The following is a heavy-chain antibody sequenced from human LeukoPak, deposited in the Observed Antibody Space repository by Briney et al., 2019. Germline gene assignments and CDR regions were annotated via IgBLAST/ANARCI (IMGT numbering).Heavy chain of an antibody. D-gene: IGHD2-15*01. V-gene: IGHV3-48*04. CDR2: TSGSSSPM. CDR1: GFTPSSFS. CDR3: ARGGWYLLHAFDI. Sequence: RGGLRVSRAASGFTPSSFSTYGVCQAPGRGREGLSYTSGSSSPMYPADSVKGRFTISRDNAKNTLYLQMNNLRAEDTAVYYCARGGWYLLHAFDIWGQGTMVTVSS. J-gene: IGHJ3*02.